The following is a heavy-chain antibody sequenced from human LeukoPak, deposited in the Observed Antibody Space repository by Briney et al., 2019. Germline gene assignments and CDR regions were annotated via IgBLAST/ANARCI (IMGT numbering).Heavy chain of an antibody. D-gene: IGHD6-13*01. J-gene: IGHJ5*02. CDR3: ARSFLSSSWQPNWFDP. V-gene: IGHV3-20*03. Sequence: GYADSVKGRFTISRDNAKKSLYLQMNSLRAEDTALYYCARSFLSSSWQPNWFDPWGQGTLVTVSS.